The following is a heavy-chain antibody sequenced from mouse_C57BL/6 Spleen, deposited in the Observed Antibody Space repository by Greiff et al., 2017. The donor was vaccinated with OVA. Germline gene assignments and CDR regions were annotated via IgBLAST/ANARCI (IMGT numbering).Heavy chain of an antibody. CDR1: GYTFTSYW. V-gene: IGHV1-64*01. CDR3: ARGREGWFAD. J-gene: IGHJ3*01. Sequence: QVQLKQPGAELVKPGASVKLSCKASGYTFTSYWMHWVKQRPGQGLEWIGMIHPNSGSTNYNEKFKSKATLTVDKSSSTAYMQRSSLTSEDSAVYYCARGREGWFADWGQGTLVTVSA. CDR2: IHPNSGST.